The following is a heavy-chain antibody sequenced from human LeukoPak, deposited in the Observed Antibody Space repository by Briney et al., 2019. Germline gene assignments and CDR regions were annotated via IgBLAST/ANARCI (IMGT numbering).Heavy chain of an antibody. V-gene: IGHV4-38-2*01. CDR1: GYSITSTYW. D-gene: IGHD3-22*01. J-gene: IGHJ4*02. CDR2: LHHSGST. Sequence: SEALSLTCAVSGYSITSTYWWGWIRQTPGTGLEWIGSLHHSGSTSYSPSLKSRVTISADTSKNQFSLRLSSVTAADTAVYYCARVGGDHSTGHYSVDYWGQGTLVTVSS. CDR3: ARVGGDHSTGHYSVDY.